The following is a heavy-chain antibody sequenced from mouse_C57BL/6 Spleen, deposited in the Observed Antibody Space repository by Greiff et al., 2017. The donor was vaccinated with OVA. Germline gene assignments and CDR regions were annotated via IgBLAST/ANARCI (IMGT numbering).Heavy chain of an antibody. V-gene: IGHV1-81*01. CDR1: GYTFTSYG. CDR3: ARSSVAY. J-gene: IGHJ3*01. Sequence: VKLMESGAELARPGASVKLSCKASGYTFTSYGISWVKQRTGQGLEWIGEIYPRSGNTYYNEKFKGKATLTADKSSSTAYMELRSLTSEDSAVYFCARSSVAYWGQGTLVTVSA. CDR2: IYPRSGNT. D-gene: IGHD3-1*01.